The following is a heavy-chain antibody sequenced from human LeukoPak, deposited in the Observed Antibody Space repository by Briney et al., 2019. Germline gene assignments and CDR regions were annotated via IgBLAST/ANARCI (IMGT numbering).Heavy chain of an antibody. CDR2: IWYDGTNK. CDR1: GFTFSSYG. J-gene: IGHJ4*02. V-gene: IGHV3-33*01. CDR3: AIDPNWGTHS. D-gene: IGHD7-27*01. Sequence: GSLRLSCAASGFTFSSYGMHWVRQAAGKGLEWVAVIWYDGTNKYYADSVKGRFTISRDNFKNALYLQMNSLRVEDTAVYYCAIDPNWGTHSWGQGVLVTVSS.